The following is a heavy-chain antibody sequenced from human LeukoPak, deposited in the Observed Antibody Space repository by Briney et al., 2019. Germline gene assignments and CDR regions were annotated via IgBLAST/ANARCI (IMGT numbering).Heavy chain of an antibody. Sequence: GGSLRLSCTASGFTFSDSFMSWIRQAPGKGLEWISYISSRGTTIYYADSVKGRFTISRDNAKNSLYLQINSLRVDDTAVFYCAKGSLAVPTTPFDLWGQGTLVTVSS. D-gene: IGHD1-26*01. V-gene: IGHV3-11*01. CDR1: GFTFSDSF. CDR2: ISSRGTTI. J-gene: IGHJ4*02. CDR3: AKGSLAVPTTPFDL.